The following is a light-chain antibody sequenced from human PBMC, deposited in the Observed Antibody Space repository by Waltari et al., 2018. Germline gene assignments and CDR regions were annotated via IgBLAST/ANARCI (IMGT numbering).Light chain of an antibody. Sequence: DIHMTQSPSSLSASVGDRVTITCRASQGISNYLAWYQQKPGKVPKLLIYAASTLQSGVPSRFSGSGSGTDFTLTISSLQPEDVATYDCQKYNSAPPLTFGGGTKVEIK. CDR2: AAS. J-gene: IGKJ4*01. CDR1: QGISNY. V-gene: IGKV1-27*01. CDR3: QKYNSAPPLT.